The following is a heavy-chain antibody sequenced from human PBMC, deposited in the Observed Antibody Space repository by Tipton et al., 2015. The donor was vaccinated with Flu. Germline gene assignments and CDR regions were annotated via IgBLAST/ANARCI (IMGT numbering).Heavy chain of an antibody. V-gene: IGHV3-7*01. CDR1: GFTFSDNW. CDR3: ARLRHLTYYYYFGMDV. Sequence: SLRLSCAASGFTFSDNWMSWVRQAPGKGLEWVANIKQDGSEKFYVDSVKGRFTISRDNAEKSLYLQMNSLRAEDTATYYCARLRHLTYYYYFGMDVWGQGTAVTVSS. D-gene: IGHD2-15*01. J-gene: IGHJ6*02. CDR2: IKQDGSEK.